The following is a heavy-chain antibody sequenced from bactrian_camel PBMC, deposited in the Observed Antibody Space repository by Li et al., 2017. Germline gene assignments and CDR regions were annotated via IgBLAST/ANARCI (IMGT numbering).Heavy chain of an antibody. V-gene: IGHV3S53*01. CDR3: AGECRYYGGSIPEFGV. Sequence: VQLVESGGGSVQSGGSLRLSCSASGYPFGSYCVGWFRQAPGKEREGVATIISDGTTSYADFVKGRFTISQDNTVELQMNSLKPEDSGMYYCAGECRYYGGSIPEFGVWAQGTQVTVS. D-gene: IGHD6*01. CDR2: IISDGTT. CDR1: GYPFGSYC. J-gene: IGHJ6*01.